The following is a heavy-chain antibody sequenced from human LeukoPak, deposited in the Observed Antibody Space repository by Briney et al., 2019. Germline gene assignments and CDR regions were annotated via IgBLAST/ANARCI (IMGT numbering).Heavy chain of an antibody. D-gene: IGHD6-19*01. CDR3: ARGRRCVSRSGWNNWFDP. Sequence: SETLSLTCTVHGGSFSGYYWSWIRQPPGKGLEWIGEINHSGSTNYNPSLKSRVTISVDTSKNQFSLKLSSVTAADTAVYYCARGRRCVSRSGWNNWFDPWGQGTLVTVSS. CDR2: INHSGST. J-gene: IGHJ5*02. V-gene: IGHV4-34*01. CDR1: GGSFSGYY.